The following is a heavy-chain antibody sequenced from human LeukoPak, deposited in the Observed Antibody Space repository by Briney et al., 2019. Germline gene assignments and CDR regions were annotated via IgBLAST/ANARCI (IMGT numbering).Heavy chain of an antibody. CDR3: ARAVYGSGSSHFDY. D-gene: IGHD3-10*01. V-gene: IGHV1-69*04. J-gene: IGHJ4*02. Sequence: SVKVSCKASGGTFSSYAISWVRQAPGQGLEWMGRIIPILGIANYAQKFQGRVTITADKSTSTAYMELSGLRSEDTAVYYCARAVYGSGSSHFDYWGQGTLVTVSS. CDR1: GGTFSSYA. CDR2: IIPILGIA.